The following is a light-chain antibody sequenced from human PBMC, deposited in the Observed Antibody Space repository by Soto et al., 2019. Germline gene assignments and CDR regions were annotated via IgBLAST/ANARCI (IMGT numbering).Light chain of an antibody. V-gene: IGLV2-23*02. CDR2: EVS. CDR3: YSYAGSSTHV. CDR1: SSDVGSYNL. Sequence: QSALTQPASVSGSPGQSITISCTGTSSDVGSYNLVSWYQQIPGKAPKLMIYEVSKRPSGVSTRFSGSKSGNTASLTISGLQAEDEADYFCYSYAGSSTHVFGTGTKVTVL. J-gene: IGLJ1*01.